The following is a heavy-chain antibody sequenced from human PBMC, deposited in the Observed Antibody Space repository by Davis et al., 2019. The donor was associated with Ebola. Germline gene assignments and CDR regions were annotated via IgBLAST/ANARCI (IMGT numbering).Heavy chain of an antibody. D-gene: IGHD3-3*01. V-gene: IGHV4-34*01. Sequence: PSETLSLTCAVYGGSFSGYYWSWIRQPPGKGLEWIGEINHSGSTNYNPSLKSRVTISVDTSKNQFSLKLSSVTAADTAVYYCARGLRFLEWLRPPYGMDVWGQGTTVTVSS. J-gene: IGHJ6*02. CDR1: GGSFSGYY. CDR3: ARGLRFLEWLRPPYGMDV. CDR2: INHSGST.